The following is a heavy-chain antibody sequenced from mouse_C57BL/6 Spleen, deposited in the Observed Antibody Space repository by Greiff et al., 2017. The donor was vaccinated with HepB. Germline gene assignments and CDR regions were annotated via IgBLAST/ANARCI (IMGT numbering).Heavy chain of an antibody. CDR1: GYSITSGYY. CDR3: ASQSSYGYFDV. CDR2: ISYDGSN. J-gene: IGHJ1*01. D-gene: IGHD1-1*01. V-gene: IGHV3-6*01. Sequence: EVKLMESGPGLVKPSQSLSLTCSVTGYSITSGYYWNWIRQFPGNKLEWMGYISYDGSNNYNPSLKNRISITRDTSKNQFFLKLNSVTTEDTATYYCASQSSYGYFDVWGPGTTVTVSS.